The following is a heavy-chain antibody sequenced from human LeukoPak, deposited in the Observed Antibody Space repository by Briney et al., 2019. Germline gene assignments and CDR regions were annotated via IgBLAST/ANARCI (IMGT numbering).Heavy chain of an antibody. V-gene: IGHV3-21*01. CDR2: ISSSSSYI. CDR3: ASEWEKADY. J-gene: IGHJ4*02. D-gene: IGHD1-26*01. Sequence: PGGSLRLSCAASGFTFSSYSMNWVRQAPGKGLEWVSSISSSSSYIYYADSVKGRFTISRDNAKNSLYLQMNSQRAEDTAVYYCASEWEKADYWGQGTLVTVSS. CDR1: GFTFSSYS.